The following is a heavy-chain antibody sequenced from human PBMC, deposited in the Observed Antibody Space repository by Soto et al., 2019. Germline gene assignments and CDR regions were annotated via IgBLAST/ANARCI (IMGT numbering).Heavy chain of an antibody. CDR3: AGVGDYGFDY. Sequence: SETLSLTCAVYGGSFSGYYWSWIRQPPGKGLEWIGEINHSGSTNYNPSLKSRVTISVDTSKNQFSLKLSSVTAADTAVCYCAGVGDYGFDYWGQGTLVTVS. CDR1: GGSFSGYY. V-gene: IGHV4-34*01. CDR2: INHSGST. D-gene: IGHD4-17*01. J-gene: IGHJ4*02.